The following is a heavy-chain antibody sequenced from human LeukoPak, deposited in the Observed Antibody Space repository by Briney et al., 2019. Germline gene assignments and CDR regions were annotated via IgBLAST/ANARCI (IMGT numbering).Heavy chain of an antibody. CDR2: ISSSSSYI. J-gene: IGHJ5*02. CDR1: GFTFSSYS. Sequence: GGSLRLSCTASGFTFSSYSMNWVRQAPGKGLEWVSSISSSSSYIYYADSVKGRFTLSRDNAKNSLYLQMNSLRAEDTAVYYCADILTGNTWGQGTLVTVSS. D-gene: IGHD3-9*01. CDR3: ADILTGNT. V-gene: IGHV3-21*01.